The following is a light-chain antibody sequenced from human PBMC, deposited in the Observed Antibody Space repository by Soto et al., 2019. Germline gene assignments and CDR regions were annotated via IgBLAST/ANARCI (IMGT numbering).Light chain of an antibody. J-gene: IGKJ3*01. Sequence: EIELTQSPATLSLSPGDRATLSCRASQSVSSYLAWYQQKPGQAPRLLIYDASNRATGIPARFSGSGSGTDFTLTISSLEPEDFAVYYCQQRSNWLFTFGPGTKVDIK. CDR1: QSVSSY. V-gene: IGKV3-11*01. CDR3: QQRSNWLFT. CDR2: DAS.